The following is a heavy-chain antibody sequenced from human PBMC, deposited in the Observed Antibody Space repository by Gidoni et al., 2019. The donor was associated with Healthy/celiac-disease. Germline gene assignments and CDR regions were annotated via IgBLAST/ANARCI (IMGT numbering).Heavy chain of an antibody. V-gene: IGHV1-8*01. J-gene: IGHJ6*02. CDR2: MNPNRGNT. CDR3: ARAQGDIVVVPAATNGMDV. CDR1: GYTFTSYD. Sequence: QVQLVQSGAEVKKPGASVKVSCKASGYTFTSYDINWVRQATGQGLEWMGWMNPNRGNTGYAQKFQGRVTMTRNTSISTAYMELSSLRSEDTAVYYCARAQGDIVVVPAATNGMDVWGQGTTVTVSS. D-gene: IGHD2-2*01.